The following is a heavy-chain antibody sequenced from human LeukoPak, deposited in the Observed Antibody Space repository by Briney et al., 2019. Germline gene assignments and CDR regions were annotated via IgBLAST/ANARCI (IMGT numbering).Heavy chain of an antibody. J-gene: IGHJ3*02. CDR1: GGSFSGYY. V-gene: IGHV4-34*01. Sequence: SETLSLTCAVSGGSFSGYYWSWIRQPPGKGLEWIGEINHSGSTNYNPSLKSRVTISVDTSKNQFSLKLSSVTAADTAVYYCARMFGGYCSGGSCYKAFDIWGQGTMVTVSS. CDR2: INHSGST. D-gene: IGHD2-15*01. CDR3: ARMFGGYCSGGSCYKAFDI.